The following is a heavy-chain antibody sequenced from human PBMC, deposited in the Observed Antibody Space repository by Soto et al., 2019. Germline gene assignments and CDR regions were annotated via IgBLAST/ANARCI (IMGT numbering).Heavy chain of an antibody. CDR2: ISGNGSNT. CDR1: GFTFSSYA. CDR3: AKGLDCSSTSCHHFDY. Sequence: PGGSLRLSCAASGFTFSSYAMHWVRQAPGKGLEWVSVISGNGSNTYYADSVKGRFTISRDNSKNTLYLQMNSLRAEDTAVYYCAKGLDCSSTSCHHFDYWGQGTLVTVSS. D-gene: IGHD2-2*01. J-gene: IGHJ4*02. V-gene: IGHV3-23*01.